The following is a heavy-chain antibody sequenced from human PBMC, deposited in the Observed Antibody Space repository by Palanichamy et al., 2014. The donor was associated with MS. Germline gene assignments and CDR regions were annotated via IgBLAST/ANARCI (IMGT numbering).Heavy chain of an antibody. Sequence: QVQLVESGGGVVQPGGSLRLSCVASGFSFSTYGLHWVRQAPGKGLEWVASIWNDGSNKYYADSVKGRFTISRDNSKNTLYLQMNSLRGKDTAVYYCAKEISSGSMDVWGQGTTVTVSS. CDR2: IWNDGSNK. D-gene: IGHD3-22*01. V-gene: IGHV3-30*02. CDR3: AKEISSGSMDV. CDR1: GFSFSTYG. J-gene: IGHJ6*02.